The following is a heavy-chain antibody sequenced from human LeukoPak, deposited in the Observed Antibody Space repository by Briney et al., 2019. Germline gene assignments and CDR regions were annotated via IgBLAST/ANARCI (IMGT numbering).Heavy chain of an antibody. CDR3: AKGNDFWSVGSPPDS. Sequence: GGSLRLSCAASGFTFSSYAMSWVRQAPGKGLEWVSAISGSGGSTYYADSVKGRFTISRDNSKDTLYLQMNSLRAEDTAVYYCAKGNDFWSVGSPPDSWGQGTLVTVSS. CDR1: GFTFSSYA. J-gene: IGHJ4*02. CDR2: ISGSGGST. D-gene: IGHD3-3*01. V-gene: IGHV3-23*01.